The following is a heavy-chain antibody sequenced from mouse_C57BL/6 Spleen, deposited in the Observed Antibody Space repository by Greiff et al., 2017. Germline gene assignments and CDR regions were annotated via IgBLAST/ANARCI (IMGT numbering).Heavy chain of an antibody. CDR3: VRQFYWGYAMDY. Sequence: EVQLVESGGGLVQPKGSLKLSCAASGFSFNTYAMNWVRQAPGKGLEWVARIRSKSNNYATYYADSVKDRFTISRDDSESMLYLQMNNLKTEDTAMYYCVRQFYWGYAMDYWGQGTSVTVSS. CDR2: IRSKSNNYAT. V-gene: IGHV10-1*01. CDR1: GFSFNTYA. D-gene: IGHD2-3*01. J-gene: IGHJ4*01.